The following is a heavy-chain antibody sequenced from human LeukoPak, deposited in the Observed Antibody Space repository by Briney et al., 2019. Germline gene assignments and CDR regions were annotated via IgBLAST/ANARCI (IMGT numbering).Heavy chain of an antibody. J-gene: IGHJ5*02. Sequence: GESLEISCQGSGYSFTSYWIGWVRPLPGKGLEWMGIIYPGDSDTRYSPSFQGQVTISADKSISTAYLQWSSLKASDTAMYYCARSGGNYDILTGYYLPWFDPWGQGTLVTVSS. CDR2: IYPGDSDT. CDR3: ARSGGNYDILTGYYLPWFDP. D-gene: IGHD3-9*01. V-gene: IGHV5-51*01. CDR1: GYSFTSYW.